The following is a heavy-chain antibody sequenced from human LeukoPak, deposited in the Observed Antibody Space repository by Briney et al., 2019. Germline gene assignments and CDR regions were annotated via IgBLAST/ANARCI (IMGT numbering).Heavy chain of an antibody. Sequence: ASVKVSCKASGGTFSSYAISWVRQAPGQGLEWMGRIISIFGTANYAQKFQGRVTITTDESTSTAYMGLSSLRSEDTAVYYCARDIYDSSGYYPWYFDLWGRGTLVTVSS. V-gene: IGHV1-69*05. CDR2: IISIFGTA. J-gene: IGHJ2*01. CDR3: ARDIYDSSGYYPWYFDL. CDR1: GGTFSSYA. D-gene: IGHD3-22*01.